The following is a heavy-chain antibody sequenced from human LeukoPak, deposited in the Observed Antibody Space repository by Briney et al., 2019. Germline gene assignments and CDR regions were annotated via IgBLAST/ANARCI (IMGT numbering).Heavy chain of an antibody. CDR1: GGSFSGYY. Sequence: SETLSLTCAVYGGSFSGYYWSWIRQPPGKGLEWIGEINHSGSTNYNPSLKSRVTISVDTSKNQFSLKLSSVTAADTAVYYCASASRTWAKNYWGQGTLVTVSS. CDR2: INHSGST. D-gene: IGHD1-1*01. V-gene: IGHV4-34*01. J-gene: IGHJ4*02. CDR3: ASASRTWAKNY.